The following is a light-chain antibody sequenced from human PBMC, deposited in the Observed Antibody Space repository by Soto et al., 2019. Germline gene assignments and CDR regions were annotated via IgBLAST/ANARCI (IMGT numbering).Light chain of an antibody. V-gene: IGKV1-6*01. CDR2: AAS. CDR1: QGIRND. Sequence: AIQMTQSPSSLSASVGDRVTITCRASQGIRNDLGWYQQKPGKAPKLLIYAASTLQSGVPSRFSGSGSGTDFTRTISSLQPEDVATYYWLQYYNSLRTCGQGTKVVIK. J-gene: IGKJ1*01. CDR3: LQYYNSLRT.